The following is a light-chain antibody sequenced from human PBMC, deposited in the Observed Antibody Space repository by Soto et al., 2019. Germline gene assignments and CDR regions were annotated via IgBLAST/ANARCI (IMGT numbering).Light chain of an antibody. J-gene: IGLJ2*01. V-gene: IGLV2-14*03. CDR2: DVS. Sequence: QSVLTQPASVCGSPGQSITISCTGTSSDVGGYNYVSWYQQHPGKAPKLMIYDVSNRPSGVSNRFSGSKSGNTASLTISGLQAEDEADYYCCSYTTSSTVLFGGGTKLTVL. CDR1: SSDVGGYNY. CDR3: CSYTTSSTVL.